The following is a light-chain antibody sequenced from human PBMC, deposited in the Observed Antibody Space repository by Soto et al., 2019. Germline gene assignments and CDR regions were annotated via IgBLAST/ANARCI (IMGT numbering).Light chain of an antibody. CDR1: SSDVGGYNY. Sequence: QSVLTQPASVSGSPGQSITISCTGTSSDVGGYNYVSWYQPHPGKAPKLMIYDVSNRPSGVSNRFSGSKSGNTASLTISGLQAEDEADYYCSSYAGSNSYVFGTGTKVNVL. V-gene: IGLV2-14*01. CDR3: SSYAGSNSYV. J-gene: IGLJ1*01. CDR2: DVS.